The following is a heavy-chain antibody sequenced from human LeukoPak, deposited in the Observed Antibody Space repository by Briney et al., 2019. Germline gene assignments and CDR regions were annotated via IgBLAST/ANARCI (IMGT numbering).Heavy chain of an antibody. J-gene: IGHJ4*02. CDR1: GYTFTGYY. CDR3: ARVSVAGTVRYFDY. D-gene: IGHD6-19*01. V-gene: IGHV1-2*02. CDR2: IEPNSGGT. Sequence: ASVKVSYKASGYTFTGYYMHWVRQAPGQGLEGMGWIEPNSGGTNYAQKFQGRVTMTRDTSISTAYMELSRLRSDDTAVYYCARVSVAGTVRYFDYWGQGTLVTVSS.